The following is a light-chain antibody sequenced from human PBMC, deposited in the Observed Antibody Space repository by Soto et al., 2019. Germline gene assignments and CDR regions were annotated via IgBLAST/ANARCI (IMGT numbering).Light chain of an antibody. V-gene: IGLV1-40*01. CDR3: QSYDSSLSGWV. Sequence: QSVLTQPPSVCGAPEQRVTISCTGSSSNIGAGYDVHWYQQLPGTAPKLLISGNSNRPSGVPDRFSGSKSGTSASLAITGLHAEDEADYYCQSYDSSLSGWVFGGGTKLTVL. J-gene: IGLJ3*02. CDR1: SSNIGAGYD. CDR2: GNS.